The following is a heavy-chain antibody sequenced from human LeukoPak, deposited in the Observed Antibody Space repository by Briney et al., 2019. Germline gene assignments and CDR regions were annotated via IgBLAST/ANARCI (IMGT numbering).Heavy chain of an antibody. CDR2: TYYRSKRSF. Sequence: SQTLSLTCAISGDSIFTNNVAWNWIRQSPSRGLEWLGRTYYRSKRSFDYAVSVKSRITINADTSKNQFSLQLRFVTPEDTAVYYCARGKYTSFDNWGQGTLVTVSS. V-gene: IGHV6-1*01. D-gene: IGHD6-6*01. CDR3: ARGKYTSFDN. CDR1: GDSIFTNNVA. J-gene: IGHJ4*02.